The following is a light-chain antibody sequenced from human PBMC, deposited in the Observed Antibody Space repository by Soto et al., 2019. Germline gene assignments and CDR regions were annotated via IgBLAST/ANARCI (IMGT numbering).Light chain of an antibody. CDR1: QSVSNNY. CDR3: QQYGGSPQT. J-gene: IGKJ1*01. Sequence: EIVLTQSPGTLSLSPGERATLSGRASQSVSNNYLAWYQQKPGQAPRLLIFGASSRATDIPDRFSGRGSGTDFTLTVTSLEPEDFAVYYCQQYGGSPQTFGQGTKVEIK. V-gene: IGKV3-20*01. CDR2: GAS.